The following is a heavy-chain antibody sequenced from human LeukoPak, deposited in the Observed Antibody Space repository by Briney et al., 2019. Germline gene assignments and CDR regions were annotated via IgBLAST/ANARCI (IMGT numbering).Heavy chain of an antibody. CDR3: ASLPTIFGPKFRNTTDPNFDY. V-gene: IGHV4-39*01. J-gene: IGHJ4*02. Sequence: PSETLSLTCTVSGGSISSSTYYWGWIRQPPGKGLEWIGSINYSGSTFYNPSLKSRVTISVDTSKNQFSLKLSSVTAADTAVYYCASLPTIFGPKFRNTTDPNFDYWGQGTLVTVSS. CDR2: INYSGST. D-gene: IGHD3-3*01. CDR1: GGSISSSTYY.